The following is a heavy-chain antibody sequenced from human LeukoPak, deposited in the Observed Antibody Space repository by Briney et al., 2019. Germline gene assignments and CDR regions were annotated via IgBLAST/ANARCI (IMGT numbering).Heavy chain of an antibody. D-gene: IGHD6-13*01. V-gene: IGHV4-4*02. J-gene: IGHJ1*01. Sequence: SGTLSLTCAVSGGSISSNNWWSWVRQPPGRGLEWIGEIFHGGGTNYSPSLKSRVTLSLDKSKNQFSLRLTSVTAADTAVYYCAKSPIAAAGIDYFQYWGQGTLVTVSS. CDR1: GGSISSNNW. CDR2: IFHGGGT. CDR3: AKSPIAAAGIDYFQY.